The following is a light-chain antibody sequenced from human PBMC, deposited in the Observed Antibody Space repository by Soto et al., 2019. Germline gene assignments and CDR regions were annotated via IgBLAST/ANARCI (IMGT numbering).Light chain of an antibody. CDR1: QSISSW. CDR3: QQYNSYPWT. V-gene: IGKV1-5*03. CDR2: KAS. Sequence: DIQMTQSPSTQSASVGDRVTITCRASQSISSWLAWYQQKPGKTPKVLIYKASSLESGVPSRFSGSGSGTEFTLTISSLQPDDFATYYCQQYNSYPWTFGQGTKVEIK. J-gene: IGKJ1*01.